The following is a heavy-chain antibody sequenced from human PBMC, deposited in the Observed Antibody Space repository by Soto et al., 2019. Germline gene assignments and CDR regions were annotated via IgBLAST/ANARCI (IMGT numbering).Heavy chain of an antibody. J-gene: IGHJ4*02. D-gene: IGHD5-18*01. Sequence: SVKVSCKASGGTFSSYAISWVRQAPGQGLEWMGGIIPIFGTANYAQKFQGRVTITADESTSTAYMELSSLRSEDTAVYYCARENTAMVTGYFDYWGQGTLVTVSS. CDR3: ARENTAMVTGYFDY. CDR2: IIPIFGTA. CDR1: GGTFSSYA. V-gene: IGHV1-69*13.